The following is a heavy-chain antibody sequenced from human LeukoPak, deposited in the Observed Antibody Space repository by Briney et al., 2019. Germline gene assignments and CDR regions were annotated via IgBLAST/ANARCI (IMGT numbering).Heavy chain of an antibody. CDR1: GGTFSSYA. CDR2: IIPIFGTA. CDR3: ARAYMDTAMVTEAFDY. J-gene: IGHJ4*02. V-gene: IGHV1-69*13. D-gene: IGHD5-18*01. Sequence: GASVKVSCKASGGTFSSYAISWVRQAPGQGLEWMGGIIPIFGTANYAQKFQGRVTITADESTSTAYMELSSLRSEDTAVYYCARAYMDTAMVTEAFDYWAREPWSPSPQ.